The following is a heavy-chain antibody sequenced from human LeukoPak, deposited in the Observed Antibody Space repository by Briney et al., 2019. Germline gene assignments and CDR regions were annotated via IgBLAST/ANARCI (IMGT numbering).Heavy chain of an antibody. CDR1: GFRFTNYW. CDR2: ISSSSSYI. V-gene: IGHV3-21*01. CDR3: ARRLYDSSGYYYVDY. J-gene: IGHJ4*02. Sequence: GGSLRLSCAASGFRFTNYWMNWVRQAPGKGLEWVSSISSSSSYIYYADSVKGRFTISRDNAKNSLYLQMNSLRAEDTAVYYCARRLYDSSGYYYVDYWGQGTLVTVSS. D-gene: IGHD3-22*01.